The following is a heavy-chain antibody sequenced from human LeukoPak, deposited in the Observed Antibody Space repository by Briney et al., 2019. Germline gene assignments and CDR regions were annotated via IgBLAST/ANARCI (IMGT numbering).Heavy chain of an antibody. CDR2: IYYSGST. CDR1: GGSISSSSYY. V-gene: IGHV4-39*01. CDR3: ARHRSYCSSTSCYAVNHAFGI. Sequence: SETLSLTCTVSGGSISSSSYYWGWIRQPPGKGLEWIGSIYYSGSTYYNPSLKSRVTISVDTSKNQFSLKLSSVTAADTAVYYCARHRSYCSSTSCYAVNHAFGIWGQGTMVTVSS. D-gene: IGHD2-2*01. J-gene: IGHJ3*02.